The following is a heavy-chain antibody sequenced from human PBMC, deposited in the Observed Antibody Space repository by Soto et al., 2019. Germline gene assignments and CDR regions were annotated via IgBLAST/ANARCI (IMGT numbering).Heavy chain of an antibody. Sequence: QVQLVQSGAEVKKPGASVKVSCKASGYTFTSYSISWVRQAPGQGLEWMGWISAYNGNTNYAQKLQGRVAMTTGTSTSTDNILLRSLRSRDRTEYYCARAAPHPDYRGQGTLDTVSS. CDR3: ARAAPHPDY. J-gene: IGHJ4*02. CDR1: GYTFTSYS. V-gene: IGHV1-18*01. CDR2: ISAYNGNT.